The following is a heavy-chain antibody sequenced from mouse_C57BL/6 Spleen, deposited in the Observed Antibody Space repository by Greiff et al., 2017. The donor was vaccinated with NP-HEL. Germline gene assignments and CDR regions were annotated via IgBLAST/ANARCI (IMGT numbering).Heavy chain of an antibody. CDR2: ISYDGSN. Sequence: EVKLMESGPGLVKPSQSLSLTCSVTGYSITSGYYWNWIRQFPGNKLEWMGYISYDGSNNYNPSLKNRISITRDTSKNQFFLKLNSVTTEDTATYYCAREGHYDEGFDYWGQGTTLTVSS. V-gene: IGHV3-6*01. CDR3: AREGHYDEGFDY. CDR1: GYSITSGYY. J-gene: IGHJ2*01. D-gene: IGHD2-4*01.